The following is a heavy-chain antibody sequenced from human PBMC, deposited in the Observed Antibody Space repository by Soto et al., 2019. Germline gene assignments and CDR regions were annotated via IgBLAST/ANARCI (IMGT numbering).Heavy chain of an antibody. Sequence: GSLRLSCAASGFTFSSYAMSWVRQAPGKGLEWVSAISGSGGSTYYADSVKGRFTISRDNSKNTLYLQMNSLRAEDTAVYYCAKVIMVREENDYWGQGTLVTVSS. CDR2: ISGSGGST. V-gene: IGHV3-23*01. CDR3: AKVIMVREENDY. CDR1: GFTFSSYA. J-gene: IGHJ4*02. D-gene: IGHD3-10*01.